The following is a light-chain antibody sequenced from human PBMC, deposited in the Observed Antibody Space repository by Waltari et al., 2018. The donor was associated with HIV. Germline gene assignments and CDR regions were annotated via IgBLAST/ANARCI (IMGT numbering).Light chain of an antibody. CDR3: AAWDDNLNAL. Sequence: QSVLIQPPSASGTPGQRVTISCSGRTSNIAATSVTWYQQLPGAGPRLRIYNSNQRPAGVPGRFSGSKSGTSASLAISGLQSEDEAHDYCAAWDDNLNALFGGGTKLIVL. CDR1: TSNIAATS. J-gene: IGLJ2*01. V-gene: IGLV1-44*01. CDR2: NSN.